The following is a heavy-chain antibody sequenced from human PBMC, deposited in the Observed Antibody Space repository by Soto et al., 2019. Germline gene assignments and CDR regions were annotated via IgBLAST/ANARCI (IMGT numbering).Heavy chain of an antibody. CDR2: VSSSGSTT. CDR3: ARGHSGSWYWFDP. Sequence: EVQLVESGGDLVQPGGSLRLSCAASGFTFSSYSMNWVRQAPGKGLEWLPYVSSSGSTTHYADSAKGRFTISRDNAKNSLYLQMNSLRDDDTAVYYCARGHSGSWYWFDPWGQGTLVTVSS. V-gene: IGHV3-48*02. CDR1: GFTFSSYS. J-gene: IGHJ5*02. D-gene: IGHD6-13*01.